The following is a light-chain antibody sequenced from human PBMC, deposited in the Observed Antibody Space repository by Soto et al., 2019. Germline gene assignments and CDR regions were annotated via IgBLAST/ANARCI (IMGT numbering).Light chain of an antibody. CDR2: EVS. Sequence: QSVLTQPASVSGSPGRSITISCTGTSXDVGSYNYVSWYQQHPGKAPKLMIYEVSDRPSGISSRFSGSKSGNTASLTISGLQTEDEADYYCSSYTSSSTLFGTGTKVTVL. V-gene: IGLV2-14*01. J-gene: IGLJ1*01. CDR3: SSYTSSSTL. CDR1: SXDVGSYNY.